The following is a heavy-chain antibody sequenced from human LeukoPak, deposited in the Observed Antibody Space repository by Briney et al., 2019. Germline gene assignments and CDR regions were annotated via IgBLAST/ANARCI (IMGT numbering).Heavy chain of an antibody. D-gene: IGHD1-14*01. V-gene: IGHV3-23*01. CDR2: ISVGGGST. J-gene: IGHJ6*02. Sequence: GGSLRLSCAASGFTFSSYAMSWVRQAPGKGLEWVSVISVGGGSTYYADSVKGRFTISRDNSKNTLYLHMNSLRAEDTAIFYCAKCRRDVPGYCYAMDVWGQGTTVTVSS. CDR1: GFTFSSYA. CDR3: AKCRRDVPGYCYAMDV.